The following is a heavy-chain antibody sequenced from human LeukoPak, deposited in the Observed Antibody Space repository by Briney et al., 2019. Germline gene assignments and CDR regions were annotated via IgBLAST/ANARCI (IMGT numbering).Heavy chain of an antibody. D-gene: IGHD2-21*01. Sequence: ASVKVSCKASGYTFTSYDINWVRQATGQGHEWMGWMNPNSGNTGYAQKFQGRVTMTRNTSISTAYMELSSLRAEDTAVYYCAKGLVMGFWFDPWGQGTLVTVSS. CDR3: AKGLVMGFWFDP. CDR2: MNPNSGNT. V-gene: IGHV1-8*01. J-gene: IGHJ5*02. CDR1: GYTFTSYD.